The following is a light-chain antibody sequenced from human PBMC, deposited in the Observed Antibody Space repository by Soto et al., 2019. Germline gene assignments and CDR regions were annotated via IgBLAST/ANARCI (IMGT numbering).Light chain of an antibody. CDR3: QHSYSTWTWT. CDR2: AAS. CDR1: QSIGTY. J-gene: IGKJ1*01. Sequence: DIQMTQSPSSLSASVGDRVTITCRASQSIGTYLNWYQQKPGKAPKVLIYAASSLQSGVPSRFSGSGSGTDFTLTISSRQPEDFATVYCQHSYSTWTWTFGQGTKVEIK. V-gene: IGKV1-39*01.